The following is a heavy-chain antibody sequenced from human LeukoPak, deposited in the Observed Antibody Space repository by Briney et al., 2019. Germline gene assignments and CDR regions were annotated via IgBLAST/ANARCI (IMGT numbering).Heavy chain of an antibody. CDR2: IYTSGST. CDR1: GGSFSGYY. D-gene: IGHD1-26*01. J-gene: IGHJ4*02. CDR3: AREGGSYYFDY. V-gene: IGHV4-4*07. Sequence: SETLSLTCAVYGGSFSGYYWSWIRQPAGKGLEWIGRIYTSGSTNYNPSLKSRVTMSVDTSKNQFSLKLSSVTAADTAVYYCAREGGSYYFDYWGQGTLVTVSS.